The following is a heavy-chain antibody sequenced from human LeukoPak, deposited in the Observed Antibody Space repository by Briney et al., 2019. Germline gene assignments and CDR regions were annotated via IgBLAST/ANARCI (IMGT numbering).Heavy chain of an antibody. V-gene: IGHV4-39*07. CDR3: ARLVVNDAFDI. D-gene: IGHD3-22*01. J-gene: IGHJ3*02. Sequence: PSETLSLTCTVSGGSISTSNYYWGWIRQPPGKGLEWIGNIFYSGSTYYSPSLRSRVTISLDTSRNQFSLKLSSVTAADTAVYYCARLVVNDAFDIWGQGTMVTVSS. CDR2: IFYSGST. CDR1: GGSISTSNYY.